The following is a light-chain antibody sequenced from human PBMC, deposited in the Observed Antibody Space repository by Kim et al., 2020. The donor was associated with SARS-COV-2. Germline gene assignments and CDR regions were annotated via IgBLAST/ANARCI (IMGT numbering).Light chain of an antibody. CDR2: AAS. V-gene: IGKV1-8*01. CDR1: QGISSY. Sequence: AATGDRVTITCRARQGISSYLAWYQQKPGKAPKLLSYAASTLQSGVPSRFSGSGSGTDFTLTISSLQSEDFATYYCQQYYSYPWTFGQGTKVDIK. CDR3: QQYYSYPWT. J-gene: IGKJ1*01.